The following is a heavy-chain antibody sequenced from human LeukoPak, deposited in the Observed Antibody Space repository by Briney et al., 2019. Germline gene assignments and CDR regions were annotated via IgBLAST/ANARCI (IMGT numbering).Heavy chain of an antibody. Sequence: PSETLSLTCTVSGGSISSYYWSWIRQPPGKGLEWIGYIYYSGSTNYNPSLKSRVTISVDTSKNQFSLKLSSVTAADTAVYYCARARIGYSYGYYYYYMDVWGKGTTVTVSS. D-gene: IGHD5-18*01. CDR2: IYYSGST. CDR1: GGSISSYY. J-gene: IGHJ6*03. V-gene: IGHV4-59*01. CDR3: ARARIGYSYGYYYYYMDV.